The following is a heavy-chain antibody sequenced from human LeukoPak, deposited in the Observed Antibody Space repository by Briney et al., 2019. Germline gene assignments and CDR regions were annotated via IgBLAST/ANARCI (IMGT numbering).Heavy chain of an antibody. CDR3: ARESYYYDSSGHVTLVGQLDY. V-gene: IGHV3-30*04. D-gene: IGHD3-22*01. Sequence: GRSLRLSCAASGFTFSSYAMHWVRQAPGKGLEWVAVISYDGSNKYYADSVKGRFTISRDNSKNTLYLQMNSLRAEDTAVYYCARESYYYDSSGHVTLVGQLDYWGQGTLVTVSS. CDR2: ISYDGSNK. CDR1: GFTFSSYA. J-gene: IGHJ4*02.